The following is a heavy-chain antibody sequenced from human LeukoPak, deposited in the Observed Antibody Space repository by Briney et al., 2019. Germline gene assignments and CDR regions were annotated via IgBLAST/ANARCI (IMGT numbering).Heavy chain of an antibody. CDR3: AKVGESSVGYYSFDS. D-gene: IGHD3-22*01. CDR1: GSTFQNYA. CDR2: ISAGGGDT. J-gene: IGHJ4*02. V-gene: IGHV3-43*02. Sequence: PGGSLRLSCAASGSTFQNYAMHWVRQVPGKGLEWVSLISAGGGDTYYADSVKGRFAISRDNSKNSLYLQMDSLRSEDTALYYCAKVGESSVGYYSFDSWGQGTLVTVSS.